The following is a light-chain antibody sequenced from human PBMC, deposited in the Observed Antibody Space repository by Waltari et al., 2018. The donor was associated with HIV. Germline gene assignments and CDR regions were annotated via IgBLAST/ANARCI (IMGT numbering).Light chain of an antibody. CDR3: QQYAASHLT. J-gene: IGKJ4*01. Sequence: DIVLTQSPGTLSLSPGERATLSCRASQLVRSAPLAWDQQKPVQAPGLINFGASSRAPGIPDRFSGSGAVTDFILTISRLEPEDCAVYYCQQYAASHLTFGGGTSVEIK. CDR2: GAS. CDR1: QLVRSAP. V-gene: IGKV3-20*01.